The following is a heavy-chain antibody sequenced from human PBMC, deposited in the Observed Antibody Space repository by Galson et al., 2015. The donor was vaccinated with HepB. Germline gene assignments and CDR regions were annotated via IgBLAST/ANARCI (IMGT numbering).Heavy chain of an antibody. D-gene: IGHD4-11*01. CDR2: IWYDGSEK. V-gene: IGHV3-33*01. CDR1: GYTFRSNG. J-gene: IGHJ6*04. Sequence: SLRLSCAASGYTFRSNGMHWVRQAPGKGLEWVANIWYDGSEKYYADSVQGRFIISRDNSKNTLYLQMNSLRAEDSAVYYCARLQSKYMDVWGKGTTVTVSS. CDR3: ARLQSKYMDV.